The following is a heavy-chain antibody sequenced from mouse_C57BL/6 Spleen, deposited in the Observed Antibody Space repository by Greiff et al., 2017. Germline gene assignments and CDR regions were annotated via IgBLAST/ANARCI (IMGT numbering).Heavy chain of an antibody. CDR3: ASTASYGSTDWYFDV. Sequence: QVQLKQSGPELVKPGASVKISCKASGYSFTSYYIHWVKQRPGQGLEWIGWIYPGSGNTKYNEKFKGKATLTADTSSSTAYMQLSSLTSEDSAVYYCASTASYGSTDWYFDVWGTGTTVTVSS. CDR1: GYSFTSYY. J-gene: IGHJ1*03. D-gene: IGHD1-1*01. CDR2: IYPGSGNT. V-gene: IGHV1-66*01.